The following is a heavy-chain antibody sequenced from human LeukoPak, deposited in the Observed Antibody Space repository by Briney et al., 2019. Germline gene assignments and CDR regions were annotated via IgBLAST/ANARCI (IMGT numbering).Heavy chain of an antibody. CDR3: TREWRGIASHYSGMDV. CDR2: VGANHDT. D-gene: IGHD3-16*02. J-gene: IGHJ6*02. CDR1: GFSVSTFD. Sequence: GGSLRLSCVASGFSVSTFDMYWVRQAAGGGLEWVAAVGANHDTLYLGSVKGRFTISRENAKNSLSLEMSYLTVEDTAVYYCTREWRGIASHYSGMDVWGQGTAVIVSS. V-gene: IGHV3-13*01.